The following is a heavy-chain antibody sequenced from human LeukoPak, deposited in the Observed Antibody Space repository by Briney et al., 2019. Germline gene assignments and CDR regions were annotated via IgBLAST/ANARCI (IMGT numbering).Heavy chain of an antibody. Sequence: SETLSLTCTVSGGSISSGSYYWSWIRQPAGKGLEWIGRIYTRGSTNYNPSLKSRVTISVDTSKNQFSLKLSSVTAADTAVYYCARDGYQLPRGTYYGMDVWGQGTTVTVSS. CDR1: GGSISSGSYY. V-gene: IGHV4-61*02. D-gene: IGHD2-2*01. J-gene: IGHJ6*02. CDR3: ARDGYQLPRGTYYGMDV. CDR2: IYTRGST.